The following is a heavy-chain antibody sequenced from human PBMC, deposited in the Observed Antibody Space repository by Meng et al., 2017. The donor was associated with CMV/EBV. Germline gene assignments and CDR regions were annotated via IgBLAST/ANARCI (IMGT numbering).Heavy chain of an antibody. CDR1: VGSITSYY. D-gene: IGHD1-7*01. Sequence: SRTLSLTSAVSVGSITSYYWSWIRQPPGKGLEWIGYIYYSGSTNYNPSLKSRVTISVDTSKNQFSLKLSSVTAADTAVYYCARDLLAGTTFLVFDPWGQGTLVTVSS. CDR3: ARDLLAGTTFLVFDP. J-gene: IGHJ5*02. V-gene: IGHV4-59*01. CDR2: IYYSGST.